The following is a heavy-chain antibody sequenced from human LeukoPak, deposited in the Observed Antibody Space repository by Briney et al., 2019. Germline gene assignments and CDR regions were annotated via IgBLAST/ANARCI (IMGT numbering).Heavy chain of an antibody. J-gene: IGHJ4*02. CDR2: ITGRGDAT. V-gene: IGHV3-23*01. CDR3: AKKSFRSGYSYGTSFDY. Sequence: HPGGSLRLSCAASDFSFITYAMSWVRQAPGKGLEWVSTITGRGDATYYADSVKGRFTISRDNSKNTLYLQMNSLRADDTAVYYCAKKSFRSGYSYGTSFDYWGQGTLVTVSS. D-gene: IGHD5-18*01. CDR1: DFSFITYA.